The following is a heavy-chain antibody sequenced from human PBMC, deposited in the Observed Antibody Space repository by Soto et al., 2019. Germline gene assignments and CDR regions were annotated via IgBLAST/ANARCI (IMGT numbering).Heavy chain of an antibody. Sequence: GGSLRLSCAASGFTSSNAWMSWVRQAPGKGLEWVGRIKSKTDGGTTDYAAPVKGRFTISRDDSKNTLYLQMNSLKTEDTAVYYCTTVGVLVRALDAFDIWGQGTMVTVSS. V-gene: IGHV3-15*01. CDR2: IKSKTDGGTT. CDR1: GFTSSNAW. CDR3: TTVGVLVRALDAFDI. J-gene: IGHJ3*02. D-gene: IGHD3-10*01.